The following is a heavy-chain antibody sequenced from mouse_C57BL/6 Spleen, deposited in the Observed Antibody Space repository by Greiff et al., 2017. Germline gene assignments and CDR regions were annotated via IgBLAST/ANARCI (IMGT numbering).Heavy chain of an antibody. CDR3: ARDHYGKRYFDV. V-gene: IGHV1-69*01. CDR2: IDPSDSYT. Sequence: VQLQQPGAELVMPGASVKLSCKASGYTFTSYWMHWVKQRPGQGLEWIGEIDPSDSYTNYNQKFKGKSTLTVDKSSSTAYMQLSSLTSEDSAVYYCARDHYGKRYFDVWGTGTTVTVSS. D-gene: IGHD1-1*01. J-gene: IGHJ1*03. CDR1: GYTFTSYW.